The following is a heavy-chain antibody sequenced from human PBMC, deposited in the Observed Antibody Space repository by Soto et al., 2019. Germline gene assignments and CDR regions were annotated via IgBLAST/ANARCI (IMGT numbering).Heavy chain of an antibody. CDR3: AREIAARQQFDY. D-gene: IGHD6-6*01. CDR1: GGSVSSGSYY. J-gene: IGHJ4*02. CDR2: IYYSGST. Sequence: WETLSLTCTVSGGSVSSGSYYWSWIRQPPGKGLEWIGYIYYSGSTNYNPSLKSRVTISVETSKNQFSLKLSSVTAADTAVYYCAREIAARQQFDYWGQGTLVTVSS. V-gene: IGHV4-61*01.